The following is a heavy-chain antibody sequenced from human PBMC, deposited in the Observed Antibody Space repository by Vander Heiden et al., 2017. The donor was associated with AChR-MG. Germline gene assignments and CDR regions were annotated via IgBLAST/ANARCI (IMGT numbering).Heavy chain of an antibody. CDR2: IYWDDDK. CDR1: GFSLSTSGVG. D-gene: IGHD3-3*01. CDR3: AHRRTIYYDVWSGYYRSWFDP. V-gene: IGHV2-5*02. J-gene: IGHJ5*02. Sequence: QITLKESGPTLVKPTQTLTLTCPFSGFSLSTSGVGVGWIRQPPGTALEWLALIYWDDDKRYSPSLKSRLTITKDTSKNQVVLTMTNMDPVDTATYYCAHRRTIYYDVWSGYYRSWFDPWGQGTLVTVSS.